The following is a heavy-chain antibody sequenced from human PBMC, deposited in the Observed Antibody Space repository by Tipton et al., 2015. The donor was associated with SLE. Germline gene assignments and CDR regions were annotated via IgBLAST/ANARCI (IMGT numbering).Heavy chain of an antibody. D-gene: IGHD3-22*01. V-gene: IGHV3-23*01. CDR3: AKNPTSYYDSSGYFDY. Sequence: SLRLSCAASGFTFSSYAMSWVRQAPGKGLEWASAISGSGGSTYYADSVKGRFTISRDNSKNTLYLQMNSLRAEDTAVYYCAKNPTSYYDSSGYFDYWGQGTPVTVSS. CDR2: ISGSGGST. J-gene: IGHJ4*02. CDR1: GFTFSSYA.